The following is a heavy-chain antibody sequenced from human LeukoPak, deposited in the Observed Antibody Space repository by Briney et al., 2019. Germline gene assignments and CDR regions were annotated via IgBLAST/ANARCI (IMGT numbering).Heavy chain of an antibody. D-gene: IGHD3-16*01. CDR3: ARSWGTAVPHFFDD. CDR1: GFTLEESG. CDR2: INWNGATT. J-gene: IGHJ4*02. V-gene: IGHV3-20*04. Sequence: GGSLRLSCVASGFTLEESGFSWTRQAPGKGLEWVAGINWNGATTAYADSVKGRFTISRDNAEASLYLQMNSLRGEDTAFYYCARSWGTAVPHFFDDWGQGTLVTVSS.